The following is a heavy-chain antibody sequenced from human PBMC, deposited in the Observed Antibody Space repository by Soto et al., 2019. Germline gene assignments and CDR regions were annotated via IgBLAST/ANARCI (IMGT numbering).Heavy chain of an antibody. Sequence: PSETLSLTCAVYGGSFSGYYWSWIRQPPGKGLEWIGEINHSGSTNYNPSLKSRVTISVDTSKNQFSLKLSSVTAADTAVYYCARITMVRGVTSDYWGQGTLVTVSS. CDR3: ARITMVRGVTSDY. D-gene: IGHD3-10*01. J-gene: IGHJ4*02. CDR1: GGSFSGYY. CDR2: INHSGST. V-gene: IGHV4-34*01.